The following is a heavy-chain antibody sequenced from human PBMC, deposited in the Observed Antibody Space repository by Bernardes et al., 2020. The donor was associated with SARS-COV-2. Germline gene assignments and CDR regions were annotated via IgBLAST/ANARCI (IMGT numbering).Heavy chain of an antibody. V-gene: IGHV1-8*01. CDR1: GYTFTSYD. D-gene: IGHD5-12*01. CDR2: MNPNSGNT. Sequence: DSVQVSCKASGYTFTSYDINWVRQATGQGLEWMGWMNPNSGNTGYGQKFQGRVTMTRNTSIGTAYMELTSLRSEDTAVYYCARARDGYNSREYYFDYWGQGTLVTVSS. CDR3: ARARDGYNSREYYFDY. J-gene: IGHJ4*02.